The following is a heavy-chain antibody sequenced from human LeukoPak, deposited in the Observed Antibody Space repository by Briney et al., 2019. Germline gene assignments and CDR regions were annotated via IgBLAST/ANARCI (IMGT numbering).Heavy chain of an antibody. J-gene: IGHJ4*02. V-gene: IGHV1-18*01. CDR2: ISAYNGNT. CDR1: GGTFSSYA. CDR3: ARDPYYYGPADY. D-gene: IGHD3-10*01. Sequence: ASVKVSCKASGGTFSSYAISWVRQAPGQRLEWMGWISAYNGNTNYAQKLQGRVTMTTDTSTSTAYMELRSLRSDDTAVYYCARDPYYYGPADYWGQGTLVTVSS.